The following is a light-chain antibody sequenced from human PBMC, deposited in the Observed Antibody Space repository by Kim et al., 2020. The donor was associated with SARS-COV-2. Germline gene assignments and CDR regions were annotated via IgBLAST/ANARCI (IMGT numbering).Light chain of an antibody. CDR2: EDN. J-gene: IGLJ2*01. CDR3: QSYDSTNEV. Sequence: GTTVTTSSPRSGSSVASNEVQWYQQRPSTSPTAVIYEDNQSPAGVPQRSSGSNDSSSTAASPTSCGQKAEEEADYCYQSYDSTNEVFGGGTQLTVL. V-gene: IGLV6-57*01. CDR1: GSSVASNE.